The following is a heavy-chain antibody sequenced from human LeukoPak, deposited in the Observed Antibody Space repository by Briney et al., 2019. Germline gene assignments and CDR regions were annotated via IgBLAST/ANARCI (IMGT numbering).Heavy chain of an antibody. J-gene: IGHJ4*02. Sequence: PGGSLRLSCAASGISVSSNYMSWVRQAPGKGLQWVSVIYVDGSTYYADCVKGRITISRDNSRNTLYLQMNSLRAEDTAVYYCARDLATRQRTGLYDSWGQGALVTVSS. V-gene: IGHV3-66*01. D-gene: IGHD3-16*02. CDR3: ARDLATRQRTGLYDS. CDR1: GISVSSNY. CDR2: IYVDGST.